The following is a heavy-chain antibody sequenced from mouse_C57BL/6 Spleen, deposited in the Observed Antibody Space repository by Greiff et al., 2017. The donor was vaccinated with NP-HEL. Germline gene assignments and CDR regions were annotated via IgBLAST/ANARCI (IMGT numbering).Heavy chain of an antibody. V-gene: IGHV5-16*01. CDR1: GFTFSDYY. CDR2: INYDGSST. D-gene: IGHD2-4*01. Sequence: EVQVVESEGGLVQPGSSMKLSCTASGFTFSDYYMAWVRQVPEKGLEWVANINYDGSSTYYLDSLKSRFIISRDNAKNILYLQMSSLKSEDTATYYCARNYDANYAMDYWGQGTSVTVSS. CDR3: ARNYDANYAMDY. J-gene: IGHJ4*01.